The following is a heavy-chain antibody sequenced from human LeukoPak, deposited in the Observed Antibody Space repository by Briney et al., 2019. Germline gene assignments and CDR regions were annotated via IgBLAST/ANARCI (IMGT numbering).Heavy chain of an antibody. D-gene: IGHD6-19*01. CDR3: ARQNIAVAASYYSDY. CDR2: IYYSGST. J-gene: IGHJ4*02. CDR1: GGSISSSSYY. Sequence: PSETLSLTCTVSGGSISSSSYYWGWIRQPPGKGLGWIGSIYYSGSTYYNPSRKSRVTISVDTSKNQFSLRLSSVTAADTAVYYCARQNIAVAASYYSDYWGQGTLVTVSS. V-gene: IGHV4-39*01.